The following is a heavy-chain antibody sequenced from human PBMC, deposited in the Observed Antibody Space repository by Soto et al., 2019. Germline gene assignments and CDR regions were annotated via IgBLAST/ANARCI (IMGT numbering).Heavy chain of an antibody. D-gene: IGHD2-2*01. Sequence: GGSLRLSCAASGFTFSTYWMHWVRQAPGKGLVWVSRIKSDGTGTTYADSVKGRFTISRDNAKNMLYLQMNSLRVEDTAVYYCGGSAAYNWFDPWGQGTLVTVYS. CDR2: IKSDGTGT. CDR3: GGSAAYNWFDP. CDR1: GFTFSTYW. V-gene: IGHV3-74*01. J-gene: IGHJ5*02.